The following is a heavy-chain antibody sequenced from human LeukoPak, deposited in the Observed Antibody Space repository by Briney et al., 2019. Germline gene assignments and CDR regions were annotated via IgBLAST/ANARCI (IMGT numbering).Heavy chain of an antibody. D-gene: IGHD3-3*01. CDR1: RFTFTTYW. V-gene: IGHV3-7*03. J-gene: IGHJ3*02. CDR2: IKADGSEK. Sequence: GGSLRLSCAASRFTFTTYWMTWVRQAPGKGLEWVANIKADGSEKYYAKSAKGRFTISRDNSKNTLYLQMNSLRAEDTAVYYCAKSIYYDFWSGYYPHAFDIWGQGTMVTVSS. CDR3: AKSIYYDFWSGYYPHAFDI.